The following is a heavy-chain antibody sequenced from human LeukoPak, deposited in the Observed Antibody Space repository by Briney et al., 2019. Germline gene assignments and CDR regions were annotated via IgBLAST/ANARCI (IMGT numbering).Heavy chain of an antibody. CDR3: ARAIVGATAD. CDR2: ICYSGST. D-gene: IGHD1-26*01. J-gene: IGHJ4*02. CDR1: GGSISSYY. V-gene: IGHV4-59*01. Sequence: KPSETLSLTCTVSGGSISSYYWSWIRQPPGKGLEWIGYICYSGSTNYNPSLKSRVTISVDTSKNQFSLKLSSVTAADTAVYYCARAIVGATADWGQGTLVTVSS.